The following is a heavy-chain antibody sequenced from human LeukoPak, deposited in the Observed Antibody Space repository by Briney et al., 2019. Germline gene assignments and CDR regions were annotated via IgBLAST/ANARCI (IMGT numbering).Heavy chain of an antibody. CDR2: IYYSGST. CDR3: ARDRGTWNDDGFDY. D-gene: IGHD1-1*01. V-gene: IGHV4-39*07. CDR1: GGSISSSSDY. J-gene: IGHJ4*02. Sequence: SETLSLTCTVSGGSISSSSDYWAWIRQPPGKGLEWIGSIYYSGSTYYNPSLKSRVTISVDTSKNQFSLKLSSVTAADTAVYYCARDRGTWNDDGFDYWGQGTLVTVSS.